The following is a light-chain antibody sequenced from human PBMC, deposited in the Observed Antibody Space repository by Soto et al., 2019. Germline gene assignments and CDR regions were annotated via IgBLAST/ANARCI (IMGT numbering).Light chain of an antibody. CDR2: DAS. Sequence: EIVMTQSPATLSVSPGERATLSCRASQSVSSNLAWYQQKPGQAPRLLIYDASNRATGIPARFSGSGSGTDFTLTISRLEPEDFAVFYCQPYGSSPLITFGRGTRLEIK. CDR3: QPYGSSPLIT. J-gene: IGKJ5*01. V-gene: IGKV3-20*01. CDR1: QSVSSN.